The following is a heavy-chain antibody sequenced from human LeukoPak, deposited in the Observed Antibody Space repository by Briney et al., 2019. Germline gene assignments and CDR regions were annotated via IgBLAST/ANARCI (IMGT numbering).Heavy chain of an antibody. J-gene: IGHJ3*02. Sequence: SETLSLTCTVSGYSISSGYYWSWIRQPPGKGLEWIGYIYYSGSTNYNPSLKSRVTISVDTSKNQFSLKLSSVTAADTAVYYCASNYYDSSGYSLGAFDIWGQGTMVTVSS. CDR2: IYYSGST. CDR3: ASNYYDSSGYSLGAFDI. CDR1: GYSISSGYY. V-gene: IGHV4-61*01. D-gene: IGHD3-22*01.